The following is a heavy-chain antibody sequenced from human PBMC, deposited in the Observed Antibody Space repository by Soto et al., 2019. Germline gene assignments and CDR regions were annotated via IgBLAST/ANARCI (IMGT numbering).Heavy chain of an antibody. D-gene: IGHD2-15*01. CDR2: IFHTGTT. CDR3: ARSARYGVVGDY. V-gene: IGHV4-4*02. CDR1: GDSIYRMYW. J-gene: IGHJ4*02. Sequence: SETLSLTCGVSGDSIYRMYWWSWVRLPPGKGPEWIGEIFHTGTTNYNPSLKSRLTMSVDKSKKEISLKLDSVTAADTAVYFCARSARYGVVGDYSGQGTGVTVSS.